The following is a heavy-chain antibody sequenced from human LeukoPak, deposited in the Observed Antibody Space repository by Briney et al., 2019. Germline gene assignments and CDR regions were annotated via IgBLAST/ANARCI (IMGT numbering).Heavy chain of an antibody. CDR3: ARATAMGDYYYGMDV. J-gene: IGHJ6*04. D-gene: IGHD2-21*02. CDR1: GGSFSGYY. V-gene: IGHV4-34*01. Sequence: PSETLSLTCAVYGGSFSGYYWSWIRQPPGKGLEWIGEINHSGSTNYNPSLKSRVTISVDTSKNQFSLKLSSVTAADTAVYYCARATAMGDYYYGMDVWGKGTTVTVSS. CDR2: INHSGST.